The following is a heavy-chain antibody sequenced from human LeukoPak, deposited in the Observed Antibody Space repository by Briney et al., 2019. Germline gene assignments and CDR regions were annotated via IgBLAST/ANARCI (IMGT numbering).Heavy chain of an antibody. Sequence: GGSLRLSCAASGFTFSSYGMHWVRQAPGKGLEWVAVISYDGSNKYYADSVKGRFTISRDNAENSLYLQMNSLRAEDTAVYYCASSKSSSPGGSDYWGQGTLVIVSS. CDR2: ISYDGSNK. J-gene: IGHJ4*02. CDR3: ASSKSSSPGGSDY. V-gene: IGHV3-30*03. D-gene: IGHD6-6*01. CDR1: GFTFSSYG.